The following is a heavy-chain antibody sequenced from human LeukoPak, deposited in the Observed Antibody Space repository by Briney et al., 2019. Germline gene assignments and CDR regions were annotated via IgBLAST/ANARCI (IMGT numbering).Heavy chain of an antibody. D-gene: IGHD2-8*01. J-gene: IGHJ3*02. CDR3: ARSLVLMVYAIRGAFDI. V-gene: IGHV3-21*01. CDR1: GFTFSSYS. CDR2: ISSSSSYI. Sequence: GGSLRLSCAASGFTFSSYSMNWVRQAPGKGLEWVSSISSSSSYIYYADSVKGRFTISRDNAKNSLYLQMNSLRAEDTAVYYCARSLVLMVYAIRGAFDIWGQGTMVTVSS.